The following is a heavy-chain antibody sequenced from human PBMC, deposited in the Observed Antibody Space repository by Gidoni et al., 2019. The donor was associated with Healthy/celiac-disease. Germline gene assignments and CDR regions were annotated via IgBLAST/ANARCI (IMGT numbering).Heavy chain of an antibody. D-gene: IGHD1-26*01. CDR2: INHSGST. CDR1: GGSFRGYY. V-gene: IGHV4-34*01. Sequence: QVQLQQWGAGLLKPSETLSLTCAVYGGSFRGYYWSWIRQPPGKGLEWIGEINHSGSTNYNPSLKSRVTISVDTSKNQFSLKLSSVTTADTAVYYCARGLSSGSYYGYYYYMDVWGKGTTVTVSS. J-gene: IGHJ6*03. CDR3: ARGLSSGSYYGYYYYMDV.